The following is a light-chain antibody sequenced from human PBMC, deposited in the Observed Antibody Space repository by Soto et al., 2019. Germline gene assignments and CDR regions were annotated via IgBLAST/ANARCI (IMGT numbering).Light chain of an antibody. Sequence: QSALTQPASVSGSPGQSITISCTGTSGDVGTYNFVSWYQHHPPKAPKLMIYEGNKRPSGVSNRFSGSRSGNTASLTISGLQAEDEADYYCCSYTDGSSLLFGGGTKLTVL. CDR3: CSYTDGSSLL. J-gene: IGLJ3*02. V-gene: IGLV2-23*01. CDR1: SGDVGTYNF. CDR2: EGN.